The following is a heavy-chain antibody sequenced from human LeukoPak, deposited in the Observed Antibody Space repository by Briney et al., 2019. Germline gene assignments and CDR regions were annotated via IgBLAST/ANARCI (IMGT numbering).Heavy chain of an antibody. CDR1: GFTFTAYY. V-gene: IGHV1-2*02. D-gene: IGHD2-21*02. CDR3: ARDGDSTAPDFDF. J-gene: IGHJ4*02. CDR2: INLNNGAT. Sequence: GASVKVSCKASGFTFTAYYLYWVRQAPGQGLECVGFINLNNGATVYAQNFQGRVTMTRDTSISTAFMELSSLRSDDTAVYYCARDGDSTAPDFDFWGQGALVTVSS.